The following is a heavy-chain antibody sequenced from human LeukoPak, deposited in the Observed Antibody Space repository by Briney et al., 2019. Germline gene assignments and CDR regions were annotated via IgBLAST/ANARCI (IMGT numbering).Heavy chain of an antibody. Sequence: TLSLTCAVSGVSLCTYYWSSIRHSPGKTLVSIRYLYYSRRTNYNPSLKSRVNKSVATSKNQFSLKLSSVTVADTAVYYCARDTGTVVDYWGQGTLVTVSS. J-gene: IGHJ4*02. CDR1: GVSLCTYY. CDR2: LYYSRRT. D-gene: IGHD4-23*01. V-gene: IGHV4-59*01. CDR3: ARDTGTVVDY.